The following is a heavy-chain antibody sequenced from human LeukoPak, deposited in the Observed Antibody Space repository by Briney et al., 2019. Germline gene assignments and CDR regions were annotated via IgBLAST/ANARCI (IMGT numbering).Heavy chain of an antibody. Sequence: ASVKVSCKASGYTFTSYGISWVRQAPGQGLEWMGWISAYNGNTNYAQKLQGRVTMTTDTSTSTAYMELRSLRSDDTAVCYCAAPGGYSGYDVYYYYGMDVWGQGTTVTVSS. V-gene: IGHV1-18*01. CDR1: GYTFTSYG. J-gene: IGHJ6*02. CDR3: AAPGGYSGYDVYYYYGMDV. CDR2: ISAYNGNT. D-gene: IGHD5-12*01.